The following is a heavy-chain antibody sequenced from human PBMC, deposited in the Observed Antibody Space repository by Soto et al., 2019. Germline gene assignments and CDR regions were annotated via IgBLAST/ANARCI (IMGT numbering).Heavy chain of an antibody. CDR1: GHTLINYY. CDR2: IDPSGNGT. D-gene: IGHD3-22*01. V-gene: IGHV1-46*01. Sequence: VASVKVSCKTPGHTLINYYMHWVRQAPGQGLDWLGKIDPSGNGTSYAERFQGRITLISDTSTKTVYVELSSLRSEDTAIYYCAINYYDSSGYLYWGQGTLVTVSS. J-gene: IGHJ4*02. CDR3: AINYYDSSGYLY.